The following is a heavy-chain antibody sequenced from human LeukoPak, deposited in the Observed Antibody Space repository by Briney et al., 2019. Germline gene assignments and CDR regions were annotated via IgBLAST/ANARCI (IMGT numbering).Heavy chain of an antibody. CDR3: AGSNYYDSSGYQN. CDR2: ISAYNSNT. J-gene: IGHJ4*02. V-gene: IGHV1-18*01. D-gene: IGHD3-22*01. CDR1: GYTFTSYG. Sequence: ASVKVSCKASGYTFTSYGISWVRQAPGQGLEWMGWISAYNSNTNYAQKLQGRVTMTTDTSTSTAYMELRSLRSDDTAVYYCAGSNYYDSSGYQNWGQGTLVTVSS.